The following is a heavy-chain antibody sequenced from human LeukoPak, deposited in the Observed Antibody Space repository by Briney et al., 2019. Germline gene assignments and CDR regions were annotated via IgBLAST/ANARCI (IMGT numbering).Heavy chain of an antibody. CDR1: GYTLTELS. J-gene: IGHJ4*02. D-gene: IGHD3-22*01. V-gene: IGHV1-24*01. Sequence: ASVKVSCKVSGYTLTELSMHWVRQAPGKGLEWMGGFDPEDGETIYAQKFQGRGTMTEDTSTDTAYMELSSLRSEDTAVYNCATENRYSYHSSGYPKDWGQGTLVTVSS. CDR3: ATENRYSYHSSGYPKD. CDR2: FDPEDGET.